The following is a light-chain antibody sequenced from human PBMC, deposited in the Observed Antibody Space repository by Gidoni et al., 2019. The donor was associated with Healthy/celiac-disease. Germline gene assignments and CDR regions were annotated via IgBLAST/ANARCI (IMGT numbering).Light chain of an antibody. CDR1: QSISSW. J-gene: IGKJ1*01. CDR3: QQYNSSPRT. CDR2: NAS. V-gene: IGKV1-5*03. Sequence: DIQMTKSPSTLSASAGDRVTITCRANQSISSWLAWYQQKPGKAPKLLIYNASSLESGVPSRFSGSGSGTEFTLTISSLQPDDFATYYCQQYNSSPRTFGQGTKVEIK.